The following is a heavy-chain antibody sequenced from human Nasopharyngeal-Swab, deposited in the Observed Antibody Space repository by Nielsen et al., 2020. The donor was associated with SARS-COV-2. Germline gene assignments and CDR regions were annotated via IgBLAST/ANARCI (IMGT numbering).Heavy chain of an antibody. V-gene: IGHV7-4-1*02. D-gene: IGHD3-22*01. Sequence: WVRQAPGQGLEWMGWINTNTGNPTHAQGFTGRFVFSLDTSVSTAYLQISSLKAEDTAVYYCASHYDSSGYYYRFLGAFDIWGQGTMVTVSS. CDR3: ASHYDSSGYYYRFLGAFDI. CDR2: INTNTGNP. J-gene: IGHJ3*02.